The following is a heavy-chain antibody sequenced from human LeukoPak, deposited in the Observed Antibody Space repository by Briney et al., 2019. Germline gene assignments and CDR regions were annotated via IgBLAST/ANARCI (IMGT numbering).Heavy chain of an antibody. CDR3: ARDLLATINY. V-gene: IGHV3-21*01. CDR2: ISSSSSYI. Sequence: PGGSLRLSCAASGFTFSSYSMNWVRQAPGKGLEWVSSISSSSSYIYYADSVKGRSTISRDNAKNSLYLQMNSLRAEDTAVYYCARDLLATINYWGQGTLVTVSS. J-gene: IGHJ4*02. CDR1: GFTFSSYS. D-gene: IGHD5-24*01.